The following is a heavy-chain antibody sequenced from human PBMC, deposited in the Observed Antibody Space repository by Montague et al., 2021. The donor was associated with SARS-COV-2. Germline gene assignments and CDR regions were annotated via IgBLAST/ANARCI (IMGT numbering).Heavy chain of an antibody. V-gene: IGHV4-59*01. Sequence: SETLSLTCTVSGGSISSYYWSWLRQSPGKGLEWVGYIHYSGTVKYNPSLNSRVTILLDTSKNQFSLKVNSVTAADTAVYYCTRGHARGWSDYWGQGSLVTVSS. CDR3: TRGHARGWSDY. CDR2: IHYSGTV. D-gene: IGHD6-19*01. CDR1: GGSISSYY. J-gene: IGHJ4*02.